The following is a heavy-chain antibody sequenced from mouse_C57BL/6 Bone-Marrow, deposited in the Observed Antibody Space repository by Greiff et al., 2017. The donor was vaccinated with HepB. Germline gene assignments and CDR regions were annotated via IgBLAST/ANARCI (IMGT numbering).Heavy chain of an antibody. V-gene: IGHV3-6*01. D-gene: IGHD2-3*01. CDR1: GYSITSGYY. CDR2: ISYDGSN. CDR3: ARGFYDYDAMDY. J-gene: IGHJ4*01. Sequence: EVKLQESGPGLVKPSQSLSLTCSVTGYSITSGYYWNWIRQFPGNKLEWMGYISYDGSNNYNPSLKNRISVTRDTSKNQFFLKLNSVTTEDTATYYCARGFYDYDAMDYWGQGTSVTVSS.